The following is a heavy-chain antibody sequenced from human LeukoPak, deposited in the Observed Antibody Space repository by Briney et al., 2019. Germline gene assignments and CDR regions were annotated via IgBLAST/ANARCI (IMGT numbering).Heavy chain of an antibody. CDR3: ARRNSSSWYWDY. J-gene: IGHJ4*02. V-gene: IGHV4-39*01. CDR2: IYYSGST. D-gene: IGHD6-13*01. CDR1: GGSISSSSYY. Sequence: SETLSLTCTVSGGSISSSSYYWGWIRQPPGKGLEWIGSIYYSGSTYYNPSLKSRVTISVDTSKNQFSLKLSSVTAADTAVYYCARRNSSSWYWDYWGQGTLATVSS.